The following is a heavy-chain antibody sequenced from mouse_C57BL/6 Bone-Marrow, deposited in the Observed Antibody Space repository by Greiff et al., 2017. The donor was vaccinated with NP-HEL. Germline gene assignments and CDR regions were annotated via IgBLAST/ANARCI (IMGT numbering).Heavy chain of an antibody. CDR2: ISNGGGST. V-gene: IGHV5-12*01. Sequence: EVQRVESGGGLVQPGGSLKLSCAASGFTFSDYYMYWVRQTPEKRLEWVAYISNGGGSTYYPDNVKGRFTISRDNAKNTLDLQMSRLKSEDTAMYYCARHGWFAYWGQGTLVTVSA. CDR3: ARHGWFAY. CDR1: GFTFSDYY. J-gene: IGHJ3*01.